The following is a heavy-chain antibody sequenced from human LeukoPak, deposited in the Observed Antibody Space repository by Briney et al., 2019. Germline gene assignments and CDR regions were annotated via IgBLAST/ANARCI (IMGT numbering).Heavy chain of an antibody. J-gene: IGHJ4*02. CDR2: ISSSGSTI. D-gene: IGHD3-22*01. V-gene: IGHV3-11*04. CDR3: ARDNYYDSSGYLDY. Sequence: TGGSLRLSCAASGFTFSDYYMSWIRQAPGKGLEWVSYISSSGSTIYYADSVKGRFTISRDNAKNSLYLQMNSLRAEDTAVYYCARDNYYDSSGYLDYWGQGTLVTVSS. CDR1: GFTFSDYY.